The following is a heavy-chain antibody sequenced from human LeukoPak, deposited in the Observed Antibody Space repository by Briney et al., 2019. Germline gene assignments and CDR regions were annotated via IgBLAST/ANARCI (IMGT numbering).Heavy chain of an antibody. D-gene: IGHD3-22*01. CDR2: INTDTGNP. J-gene: IGHJ5*02. CDR3: ARDDGAHYYDSSGYYGWFDP. V-gene: IGHV7-4-1*02. Sequence: ASVKVSCKDFGYTFTSYAMNWVRQATGQGLEWMGWINTDTGNPTYAQGFTGRFVFSLDTSVSTAYLQISSLKADDTAIYYCARDDGAHYYDSSGYYGWFDPWGQGTLVTVSS. CDR1: GYTFTSYA.